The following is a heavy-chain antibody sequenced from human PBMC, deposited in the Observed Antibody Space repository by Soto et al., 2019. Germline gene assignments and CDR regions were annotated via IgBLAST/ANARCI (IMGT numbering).Heavy chain of an antibody. D-gene: IGHD3-3*01. CDR3: ARGGVSTRTFDY. CDR1: GYNFAGYW. CDR2: IYPSESDT. Sequence: PGESLKISCKGSGYNFAGYWIAWVRQMPGKGLELMGIIYPSESDTRYRPSFQGQVTISADKSISSAYLQWSSLRASDTAMYYCARGGVSTRTFDYWAQGTPVTVS. V-gene: IGHV5-51*01. J-gene: IGHJ4*02.